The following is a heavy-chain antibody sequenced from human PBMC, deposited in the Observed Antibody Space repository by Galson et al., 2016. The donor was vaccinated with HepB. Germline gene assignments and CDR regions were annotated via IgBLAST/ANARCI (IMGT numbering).Heavy chain of an antibody. CDR3: AKTTSGPTPFYGGFDL. CDR2: ISGGGGST. D-gene: IGHD4-23*01. Sequence: SLRLSCAASGFTFSNYGMSWVRQVPGKGLEWVSTISGGGGSTYYAASVKGRFTISRDNSNNTLYLQMNSLRAEDTAVDYCAKTTSGPTPFYGGFDLWGRGTLVIVSS. CDR1: GFTFSNYG. J-gene: IGHJ2*01. V-gene: IGHV3-23*01.